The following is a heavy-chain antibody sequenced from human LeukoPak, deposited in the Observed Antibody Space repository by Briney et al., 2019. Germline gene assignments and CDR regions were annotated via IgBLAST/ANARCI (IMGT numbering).Heavy chain of an antibody. CDR3: ARDGTRYCSSTSCYSGYYYYGMDV. CDR1: GFTFSDYY. V-gene: IGHV3-11*01. D-gene: IGHD2-2*02. CDR2: TGRSDNTI. J-gene: IGHJ6*02. Sequence: GGSLRLSCAASGFTFSDYYMSWIRQAPGKGLEWVSYTGRSDNTIYYADSVKGRFTISRDNAKNSLYLQMNSLRVEDTAVYYCARDGTRYCSSTSCYSGYYYYGMDVWGQGTTVTVSS.